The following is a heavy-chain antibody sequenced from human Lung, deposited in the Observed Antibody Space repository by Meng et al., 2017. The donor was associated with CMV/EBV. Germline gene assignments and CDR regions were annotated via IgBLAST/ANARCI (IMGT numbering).Heavy chain of an antibody. CDR2: IPHRGSS. Sequence: QGQLRESGPALVKPSEPLYLTCAVSGDSITNHNWWAWVRQPPGKGLEWIGEIPHRGSSAYNPSLKSRVSMSIDKSKNQFSLKLTSVTAADTAVYHCLRRSGGSVWGQGTLVTVSS. J-gene: IGHJ1*01. V-gene: IGHV4-4*02. CDR3: LRRSGGSV. D-gene: IGHD3-10*01. CDR1: GDSITNHNW.